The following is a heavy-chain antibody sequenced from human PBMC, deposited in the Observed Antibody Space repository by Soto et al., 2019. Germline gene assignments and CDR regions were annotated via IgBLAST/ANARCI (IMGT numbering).Heavy chain of an antibody. D-gene: IGHD3-22*01. CDR1: GGTFSSYA. CDR2: IIPIFGTA. CDR3: ARELNTDSSAYYSFAY. J-gene: IGHJ4*02. Sequence: ASVKVSCKASGGTFSSYAISWVRQAPGQGLEWMGGIIPIFGTANYAQKFQGRVTITADESTTTTYMELRSLRSDDTAVYYCARELNTDSSAYYSFAYWGQGTLVTVSS. V-gene: IGHV1-69*13.